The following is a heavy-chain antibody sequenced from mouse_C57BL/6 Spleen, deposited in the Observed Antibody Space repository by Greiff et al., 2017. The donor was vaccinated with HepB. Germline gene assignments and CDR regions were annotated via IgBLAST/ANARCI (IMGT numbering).Heavy chain of an antibody. CDR3: ARGYDYSWFAY. V-gene: IGHV1-52*01. J-gene: IGHJ3*01. CDR2: IDPSDSET. Sequence: VQLQQPGAELVRPGSSVKLSCKASGYTFTSYWMHWVKQRPIQGLEWIGNIDPSDSETHYTQKFKDKATLTVDKSSSTAYMQLSSLTSEDSAVYYCARGYDYSWFAYWGQGTLVTVSA. CDR1: GYTFTSYW. D-gene: IGHD2-4*01.